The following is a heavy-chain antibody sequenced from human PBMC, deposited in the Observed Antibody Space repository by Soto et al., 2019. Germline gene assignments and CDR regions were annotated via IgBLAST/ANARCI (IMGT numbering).Heavy chain of an antibody. CDR2: SSAYNGNT. D-gene: IGHD3-9*01. J-gene: IGHJ4*02. Sequence: ASVKVSCKASGYTFTSYGISCWRQAPGQGLEWVGRSSAYNGNTNYAQTLKGRVTMTTDTSTSTAYMELRSLRPDDTAVYYCARDRAYYDILTGHGDYWGQGTLVTVSS. V-gene: IGHV1-18*01. CDR3: ARDRAYYDILTGHGDY. CDR1: GYTFTSYG.